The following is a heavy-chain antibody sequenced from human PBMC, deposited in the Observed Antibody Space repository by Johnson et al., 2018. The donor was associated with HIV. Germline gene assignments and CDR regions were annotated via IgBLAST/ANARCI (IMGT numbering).Heavy chain of an antibody. V-gene: IGHV3-74*02. Sequence: VHLVESGGGLVQPGGSLRLSCVVSGFTFSNYWMHWVRQAPGKGLVWVSRIKSDGSSINYADSVKGRFTISRDNAKNTLYLQMNSLRTEDTAVYYCARGSTMRVSAFDLWGQGTMVTVSS. CDR3: ARGSTMRVSAFDL. J-gene: IGHJ3*01. CDR1: GFTFSNYW. CDR2: IKSDGSSI. D-gene: IGHD3-22*01.